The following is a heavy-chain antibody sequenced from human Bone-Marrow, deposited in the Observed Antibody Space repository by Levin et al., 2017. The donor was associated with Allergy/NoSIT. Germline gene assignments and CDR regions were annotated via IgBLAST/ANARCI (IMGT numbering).Heavy chain of an antibody. CDR2: ISSSSDYK. CDR1: GFSVSEYY. CDR3: ARAGLRGNSYGIDF. V-gene: IGHV3-11*05. J-gene: IGHJ4*02. Sequence: PGGSLRLSCSASGFSVSEYYMEWIRQAPGKGLEWISYISSSSDYKNYAESVRGRFTISRDNAKNSVHLQMSGLRVEDTAIYYCARAGLRGNSYGIDFWGQGTLVFVSS. D-gene: IGHD5-18*01.